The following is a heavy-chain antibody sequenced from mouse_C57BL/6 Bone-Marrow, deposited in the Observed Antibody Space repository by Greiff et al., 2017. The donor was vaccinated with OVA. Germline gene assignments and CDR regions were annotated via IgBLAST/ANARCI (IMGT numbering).Heavy chain of an antibody. Sequence: VQLQESGPELVKPGASVKISCKASGYAFSSSWMNWVKQRPGKGLEWIGRIYPGDGDTNYNGKFKGKATLTADKSSSTAYMQLSSLTSEDSAVYFCAKDGYYPYYFDYWGQGTTLIVSS. V-gene: IGHV1-82*01. J-gene: IGHJ2*01. CDR3: AKDGYYPYYFDY. CDR1: GYAFSSSW. CDR2: IYPGDGDT. D-gene: IGHD2-3*01.